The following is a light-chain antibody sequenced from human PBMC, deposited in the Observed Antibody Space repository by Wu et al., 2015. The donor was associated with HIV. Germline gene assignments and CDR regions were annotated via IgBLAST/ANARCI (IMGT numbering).Light chain of an antibody. CDR1: QSISSW. CDR3: QQYYTYS. J-gene: IGKJ1*01. Sequence: DIQMTQSPSTLSASVGDRVTITCRATQSISSWLAWYQQKPGKAPKLLIYKAPSLESGVPSRFSGSGSGTEFTLTISSLQPDDFATYYCQQYYTYSFGQGTKVEIK. V-gene: IGKV1-5*03. CDR2: KAP.